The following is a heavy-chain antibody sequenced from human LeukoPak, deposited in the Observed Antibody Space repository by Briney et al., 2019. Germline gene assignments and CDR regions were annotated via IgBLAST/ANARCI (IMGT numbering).Heavy chain of an antibody. CDR1: GYTFTGYY. D-gene: IGHD6-6*01. J-gene: IGHJ4*02. V-gene: IGHV1-2*02. CDR2: INPNSGGT. CDR3: ARGLEYSSSSTFDY. Sequence: ASVKVSCKASGYTFTGYYMRWVRQAPGQGLEWMGWINPNSGGTNYAQKFQGRVTMTRDTSISTAYMELSRLRSDDTAVYYCARGLEYSSSSTFDYWGQGTLVTVSS.